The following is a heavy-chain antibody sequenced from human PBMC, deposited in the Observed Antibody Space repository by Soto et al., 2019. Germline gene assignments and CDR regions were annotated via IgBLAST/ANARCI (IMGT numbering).Heavy chain of an antibody. CDR1: GFTFDDYA. V-gene: IGHV3-21*01. D-gene: IGHD6-13*01. J-gene: IGHJ5*02. Sequence: GGSLRLSCAASGFTFDDYAMHWVRQAPGKGLEWVSSISSGSSNKYYADSVKGRFTVSRDNAKNTLYLQMNSLRAEDTAVYYCARARAIAAAGISWFAPWGQGTLVTVSS. CDR3: ARARAIAAAGISWFAP. CDR2: ISSGSSNK.